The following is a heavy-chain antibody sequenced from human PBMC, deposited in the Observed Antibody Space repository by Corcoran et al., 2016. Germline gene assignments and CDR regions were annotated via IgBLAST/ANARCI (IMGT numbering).Heavy chain of an antibody. CDR1: GFSLNTNDLR. CDR3: ARMGGCNAPYFDD. D-gene: IGHD2-15*01. CDR2: IDWDDHK. V-gene: IGHV2-70*04. Sequence: QVTLKESGPALVKATQTLTLTCTFSGFSLNTNDLRVSWIRQPPGKALEWLARIDWDDHKVYATSLETRLSIYKDTSKNQVILTMTNADPVETATYYCARMGGCNAPYFDDWGQGTLVTVSS. J-gene: IGHJ4*02.